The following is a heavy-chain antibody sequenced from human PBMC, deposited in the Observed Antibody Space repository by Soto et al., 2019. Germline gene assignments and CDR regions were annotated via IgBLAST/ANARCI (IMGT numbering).Heavy chain of an antibody. CDR1: GYTFTSYD. CDR3: ARSRRSYDSSGYYYEFDY. Sequence: ASVKVSCKASGYTFTSYDINWVRQATGQGLEWMGWTNPNSGNTGYAQKFQGRVTMTRNTSISTAYMELSSLRSEDTAVYYCARSRRSYDSSGYYYEFDYWGQGTLVTVSS. J-gene: IGHJ4*02. V-gene: IGHV1-8*01. CDR2: TNPNSGNT. D-gene: IGHD3-22*01.